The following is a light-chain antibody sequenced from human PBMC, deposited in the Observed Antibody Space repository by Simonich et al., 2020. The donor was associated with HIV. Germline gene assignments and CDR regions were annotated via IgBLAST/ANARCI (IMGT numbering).Light chain of an antibody. CDR3: QQYYTTPPT. V-gene: IGKV4-1*01. J-gene: IGKJ1*01. CDR2: WAS. Sequence: DIVMTQSPDSLAVSLGERATINCKSSRNILYNSNNKNYLAWYQQKPGQPPNLLIYWASTRESGVPDRVSASGSGTDFTLTIRSLQAEDVAVYYCQQYYTTPPTFGQGTKVEIK. CDR1: RNILYNSNNKNY.